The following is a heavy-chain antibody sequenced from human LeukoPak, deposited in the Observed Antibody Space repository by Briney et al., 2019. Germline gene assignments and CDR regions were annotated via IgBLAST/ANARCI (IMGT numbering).Heavy chain of an antibody. J-gene: IGHJ6*03. D-gene: IGHD2-15*01. CDR1: GYTFTGYY. CDR3: ASSYCSGGSCYSGSHRYYYYVDV. CDR2: INPNSGGT. Sequence: ASVKVSCKASGYTFTGYYMHWVRQAPGQGLEWMGWINPNSGGTNYAQKFQGRVTMTRDTSISTAYMELSRLRSDDTAVYYCASSYCSGGSCYSGSHRYYYYVDVWGKGTTVTVSS. V-gene: IGHV1-2*02.